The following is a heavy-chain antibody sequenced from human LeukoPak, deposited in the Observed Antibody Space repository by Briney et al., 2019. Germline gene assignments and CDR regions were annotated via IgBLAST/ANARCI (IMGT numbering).Heavy chain of an antibody. CDR3: ASLHCSGGSCYFY. J-gene: IGHJ4*02. CDR1: GGTFISYA. V-gene: IGHV1-69*05. Sequence: SVKVSYKASGGTFISYAISWVRQAPGQGLEWRGRIIPIFGTANYAQKFQGRVTITTDESTSTAYMELSSLRSEDTAVYYCASLHCSGGSCYFYWGQGTLVAVSP. D-gene: IGHD2-15*01. CDR2: IIPIFGTA.